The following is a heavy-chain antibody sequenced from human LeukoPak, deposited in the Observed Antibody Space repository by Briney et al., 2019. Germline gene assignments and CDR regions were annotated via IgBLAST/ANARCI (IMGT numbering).Heavy chain of an antibody. D-gene: IGHD2-2*01. J-gene: IGHJ5*02. Sequence: SQTLSLTCTVSGGSISSGDYYWSWIRQPRGKGLEWIGYIYYSGSTYYNPSLKSRVTISVDTSKNQFSLKLSSVTAADTAVYYCATRRYCSSTSCYYWFDPWGQGTLVTVSS. V-gene: IGHV4-30-4*08. CDR1: GGSISSGDYY. CDR2: IYYSGST. CDR3: ATRRYCSSTSCYYWFDP.